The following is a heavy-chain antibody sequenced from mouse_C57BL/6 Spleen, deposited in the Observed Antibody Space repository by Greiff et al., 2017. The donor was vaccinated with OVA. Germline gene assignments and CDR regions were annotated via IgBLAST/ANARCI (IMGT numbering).Heavy chain of an antibody. CDR1: GYTFTDYY. Sequence: VQRVESGAELVRPGASVKLSCKASGYTFTDYYITWVKQRPGQGLEWIARISPGSGNTYYNEKFNGKATLTSEKSSSTASMQLSSLTSEDSAVYFCARSGITTVVATDYYAMDYWGQGTSVTVSS. V-gene: IGHV1-76*01. J-gene: IGHJ4*01. D-gene: IGHD1-1*01. CDR3: ARSGITTVVATDYYAMDY. CDR2: ISPGSGNT.